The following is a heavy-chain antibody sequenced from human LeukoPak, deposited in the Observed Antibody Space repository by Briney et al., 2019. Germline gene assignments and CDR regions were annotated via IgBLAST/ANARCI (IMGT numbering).Heavy chain of an antibody. Sequence: GGSLRLSCAASGFTFSSYSMNWVRQAPGKGLEWVAVISYDGSNKYYADSVKGRFTISRDNSKNTLYLQMNSLRAEDTAVYYCAKARWELFTPWFDPWGQGTLVTVSS. CDR1: GFTFSSYS. J-gene: IGHJ5*02. V-gene: IGHV3-30*18. CDR2: ISYDGSNK. CDR3: AKARWELFTPWFDP. D-gene: IGHD1-26*01.